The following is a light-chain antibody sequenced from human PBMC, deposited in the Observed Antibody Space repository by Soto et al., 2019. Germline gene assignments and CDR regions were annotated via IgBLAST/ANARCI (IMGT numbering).Light chain of an antibody. Sequence: DIQMTQSPSTLSASVGDRVIITCRASQSISSWLAWYQQKPGKAPKLLIYGASSLDSGVPSRFSGSGSGPEFTPTISSLQPDDFATYYCQHYDGYSALTFGGGTKVEIK. CDR3: QHYDGYSALT. V-gene: IGKV1-5*03. J-gene: IGKJ4*01. CDR2: GAS. CDR1: QSISSW.